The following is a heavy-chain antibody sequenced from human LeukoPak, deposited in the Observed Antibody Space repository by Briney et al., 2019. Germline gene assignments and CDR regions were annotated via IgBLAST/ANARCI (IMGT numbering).Heavy chain of an antibody. J-gene: IGHJ3*02. CDR3: TAEYRDSSGWYGAFDI. Sequence: GVSLRLSCAASGFISTNAWMSWVRQAPGKGLEWVGRIKSKTDGGATDFAAPVKGRFTISRDDSRNTLYLHMNSLRIEDTAVYFCTAEYRDSSGWYGAFDIWGQGTMVTVSS. D-gene: IGHD6-19*01. CDR2: IKSKTDGGAT. CDR1: GFISTNAW. V-gene: IGHV3-15*01.